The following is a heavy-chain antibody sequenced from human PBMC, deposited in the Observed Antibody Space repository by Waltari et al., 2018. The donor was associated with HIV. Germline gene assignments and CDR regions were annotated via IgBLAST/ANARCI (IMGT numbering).Heavy chain of an antibody. CDR2: INPKSGVT. CDR1: GYTSIDYF. J-gene: IGHJ2*01. D-gene: IGHD2-2*01. V-gene: IGHV1-2*06. CDR3: ARGYVQNDLRGLFHL. Sequence: QELLVQPGAEVKKPGASVKVSCKASGYTSIDYFIHWVRQAPGQGLEWMGRINPKSGVTHYPQKFQGRVIMTRDTSMSTAYMDLTRLRADDTALYFCARGYVQNDLRGLFHLWGRGTSVTVSS.